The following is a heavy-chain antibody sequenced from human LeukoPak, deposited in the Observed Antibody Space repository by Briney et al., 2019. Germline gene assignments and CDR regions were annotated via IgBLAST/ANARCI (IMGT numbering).Heavy chain of an antibody. D-gene: IGHD1-26*01. V-gene: IGHV1-2*02. CDR3: ARGGTVGVVRPFDI. Sequence: ASVKVSCKASAYPFTDYFIHWVRQAPGQGLEWMGWLSPVSGGTNYARQLQGRVTMTRDTSTTTAYMELSSLRSDDTAVYFCARGGTVGVVRPFDIWGQGTMVTVSS. J-gene: IGHJ3*02. CDR2: LSPVSGGT. CDR1: AYPFTDYF.